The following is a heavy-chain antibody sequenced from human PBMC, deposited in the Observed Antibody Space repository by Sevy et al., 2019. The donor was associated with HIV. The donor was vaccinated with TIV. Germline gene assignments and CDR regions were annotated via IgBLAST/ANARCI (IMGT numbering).Heavy chain of an antibody. J-gene: IGHJ4*02. CDR1: GFTFSTYA. CDR3: AKDRVSGTYYTGDFXY. V-gene: IGHV3-23*01. Sequence: GESLKISCAASGFTFSTYAMTWVRQAPGKGLEWVSVISASAGSTYYSDSVKGRFTISRDNSKNTLYLQMNSLRAEDMAVYYCAKDRVSGTYYTGDFXYWGQGTLVTVSS. CDR2: ISASAGST. D-gene: IGHD3-10*01.